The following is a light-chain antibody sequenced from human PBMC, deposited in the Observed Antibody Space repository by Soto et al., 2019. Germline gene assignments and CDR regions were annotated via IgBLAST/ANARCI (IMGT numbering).Light chain of an antibody. CDR2: DAS. CDR3: QQRSNSPPT. V-gene: IGKV3-11*01. Sequence: EVVLTQSPATLSLSPGERATLSCRASQSVSSYLAWYQQKPGQAPRLLIYDASNRATGIPARFSGSGSGTDFTLTISSLEPENFAVYYCQQRSNSPPTVGGGTKVDSK. J-gene: IGKJ4*01. CDR1: QSVSSY.